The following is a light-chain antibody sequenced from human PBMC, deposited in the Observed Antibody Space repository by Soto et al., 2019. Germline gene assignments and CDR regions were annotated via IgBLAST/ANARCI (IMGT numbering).Light chain of an antibody. J-gene: IGKJ5*01. CDR3: QQYGTSEII. Sequence: EIVLTQSPGTLSLSPWERATLSFSASQSVSSSQLAWYQQKPGQAPRLLIYGASSRATGIPDRFSGSGSGTDFTLTISRLEPEDFSVFYCQQYGTSEIIFGQGTRLEI. CDR1: QSVSSSQ. V-gene: IGKV3-20*01. CDR2: GAS.